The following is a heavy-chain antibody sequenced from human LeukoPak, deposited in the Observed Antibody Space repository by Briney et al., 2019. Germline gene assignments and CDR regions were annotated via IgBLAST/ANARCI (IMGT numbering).Heavy chain of an antibody. J-gene: IGHJ4*02. CDR2: IYYSGST. Sequence: SETLSLTCTVSGGSISSYYWSWIRQPPAKGLEWIGYIYYSGSTNYNPSLKSRVTISVDTSKNQFSLKLSSVTAADKAVYYCASSSLWGATLDYWGQGTLVTVSS. D-gene: IGHD1-26*01. V-gene: IGHV4-59*01. CDR3: ASSSLWGATLDY. CDR1: GGSISSYY.